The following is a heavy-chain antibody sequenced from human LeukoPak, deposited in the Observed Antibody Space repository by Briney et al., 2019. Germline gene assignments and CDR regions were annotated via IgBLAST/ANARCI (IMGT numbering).Heavy chain of an antibody. CDR3: ARLIAVAGKGY. CDR1: GYSISSGYY. CDR2: IYHSGST. V-gene: IGHV4-38-2*02. J-gene: IGHJ4*02. D-gene: IGHD6-19*01. Sequence: SETLSLTCTVSGYSISSGYYWGWIRQPPGKGLEWIGSIYHSGSTYYNPSLKSRVTISVDTSKNQFSLKLSSVTAADTAVYYCARLIAVAGKGYWGQGTLVTVSS.